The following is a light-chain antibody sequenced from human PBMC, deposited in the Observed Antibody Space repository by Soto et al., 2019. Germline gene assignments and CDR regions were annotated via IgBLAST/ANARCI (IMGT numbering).Light chain of an antibody. J-gene: IGLJ1*01. CDR1: NSDIGAYDY. Sequence: QSALTQPASLSGSPGQSITISCTGTNSDIGAYDYVSWFQQHPGKAPKLMISEVNNRPSGVSNRFSGSKSGNTAYLTISGLQADDEAEYFCISYKTDDTFVFGSGTKVNVL. V-gene: IGLV2-14*01. CDR2: EVN. CDR3: ISYKTDDTFV.